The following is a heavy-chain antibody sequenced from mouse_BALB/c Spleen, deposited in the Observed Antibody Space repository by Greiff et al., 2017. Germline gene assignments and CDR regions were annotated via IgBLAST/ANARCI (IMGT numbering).Heavy chain of an antibody. Sequence: EVQLQESGPGLVKPSQSLSLTCSVTGYSITSGYYWNWIRQFPGNKLEWMGYISYDGSNNYNPSLKNRISITRDTSKNQFFLKLNSVTTEDTATYYCARGGIYYGNYPDYWGQGTTLTVSS. J-gene: IGHJ2*01. CDR1: GYSITSGYY. D-gene: IGHD2-1*01. CDR3: ARGGIYYGNYPDY. CDR2: ISYDGSN. V-gene: IGHV3-6*02.